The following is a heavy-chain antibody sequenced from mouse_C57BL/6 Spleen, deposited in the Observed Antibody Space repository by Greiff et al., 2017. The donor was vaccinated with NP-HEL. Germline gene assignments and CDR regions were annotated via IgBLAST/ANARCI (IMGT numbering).Heavy chain of an antibody. D-gene: IGHD2-4*01. J-gene: IGHJ3*01. CDR1: GFNIKDDY. CDR3: TTRNYDLAWFAY. CDR2: IDPENGDT. V-gene: IGHV14-4*01. Sequence: VQLQQSGAELVRPGASVKLSCTASGFNIKDDYMHWVKQRPEQGLEWIGWIDPENGDTEYASKFQGKATITADTSSNTAYLQLSSLTSEDTAVYYCTTRNYDLAWFAYWGQGTLVTVSA.